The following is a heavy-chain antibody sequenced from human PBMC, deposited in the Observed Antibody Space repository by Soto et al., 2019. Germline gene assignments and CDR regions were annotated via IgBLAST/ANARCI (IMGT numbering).Heavy chain of an antibody. CDR1: GFTFSSYA. V-gene: IGHV3-23*01. D-gene: IGHD6-19*01. CDR3: AKDVVPYSSGWLQPGGYFDY. CDR2: ISGSGGST. Sequence: GSLRLSCAAPGFTFSSYAMSWVRQAPGKGLEWVSAISGSGGSTYYADSVKGRFTISRDNSKNTLYLQMNSLRAEDTAVYYCAKDVVPYSSGWLQPGGYFDYWGQGTLVTVSS. J-gene: IGHJ4*02.